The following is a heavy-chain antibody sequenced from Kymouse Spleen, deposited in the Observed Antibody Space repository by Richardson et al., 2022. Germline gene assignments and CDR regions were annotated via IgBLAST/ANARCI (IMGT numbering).Heavy chain of an antibody. J-gene: IGHJ6*02. Sequence: EVQLVESGGGLVKPGGSLRLSCAASGFTFSNAWMSWVRQAPGKGLEWVGRIKSKTDGGTTDYAAPVKGRFTISRDDSKNTLYLQMNSLKTEDTAVYYCTTFTMVRGVILYYYGMDVWGQGTTVTVSS. D-gene: IGHD3-10*01. V-gene: IGHV3-15*01. CDR1: GFTFSNAW. CDR3: TTFTMVRGVILYYYGMDV. CDR2: IKSKTDGGTT.